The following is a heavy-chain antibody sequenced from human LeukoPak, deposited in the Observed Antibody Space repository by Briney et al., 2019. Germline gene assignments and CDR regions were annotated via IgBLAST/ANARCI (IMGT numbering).Heavy chain of an antibody. CDR3: TRASGYDLFPYFDY. V-gene: IGHV3-49*04. D-gene: IGHD5-12*01. CDR2: IRSKAYGGTT. Sequence: PGGSLRLSCTASGFTFGDYAMSWVRQAPGKGLEWVGFIRSKAYGGTTEYAASVKGRFTISRDDSKSIAYLQMNSLKTEDTAVYYCTRASGYDLFPYFDYWGQGTLVTASS. CDR1: GFTFGDYA. J-gene: IGHJ4*02.